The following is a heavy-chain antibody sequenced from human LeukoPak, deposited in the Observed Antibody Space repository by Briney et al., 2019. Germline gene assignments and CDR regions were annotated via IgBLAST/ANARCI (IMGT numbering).Heavy chain of an antibody. CDR3: ARLTTVYEYFDY. CDR1: GGSFSGYY. J-gene: IGHJ4*02. Sequence: PSETLSLTCAVYGGSFSGYYWSWIRQPPGKGLEWIGEINHSGSTNYNPSLKSRVTISVDKSKNQFSLKLSSVTAADTAVYYCARLTTVYEYFDYWGQGTLVTVSS. CDR2: INHSGST. D-gene: IGHD4-11*01. V-gene: IGHV4-34*01.